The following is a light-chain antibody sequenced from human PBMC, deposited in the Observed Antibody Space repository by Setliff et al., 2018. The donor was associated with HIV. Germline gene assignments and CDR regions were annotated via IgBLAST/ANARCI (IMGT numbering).Light chain of an antibody. J-gene: IGLJ1*01. CDR1: SSDVGGYNY. V-gene: IGLV2-14*01. CDR3: SSYTGSSTLDV. Sequence: QSALTQPGSVSGSPGQSITISCTGTSSDVGGYNYVSWYQQHPGKAPNVVIYEVSNRPSGVSDRFSGSKSGNTASLTISGLQAEDEADYYCSSYTGSSTLDVFGTGTKVTVL. CDR2: EVS.